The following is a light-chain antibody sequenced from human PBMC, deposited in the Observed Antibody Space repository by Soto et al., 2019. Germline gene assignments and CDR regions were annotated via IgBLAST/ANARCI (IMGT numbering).Light chain of an antibody. J-gene: IGLJ1*01. CDR1: KIGTKN. CDR3: QVWDSPTLYV. V-gene: IGLV3-9*01. CDR2: RDS. Sequence: SYELTQPLSVSVALGQTARITCGGNKIGTKNVHWYQQRPGQAPVLVIYRDSNRPSGIPERFSGSNSGKTAALTISGAQAGDEADYFCQVWDSPTLYVFGAGTKVTVL.